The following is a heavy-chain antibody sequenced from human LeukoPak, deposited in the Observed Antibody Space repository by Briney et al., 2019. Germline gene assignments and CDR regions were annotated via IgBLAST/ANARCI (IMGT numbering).Heavy chain of an antibody. J-gene: IGHJ3*02. D-gene: IGHD3-10*01. CDR1: GFNFKNSG. CDR2: ISFHGNNE. Sequence: GGSLRLSCAASGFNFKNSGMHWVRQAPGKGLEWVAVISFHGNNEEYADSVKGRFTISRDNSKNTLYLQMRGLRPADTAVYYCVKRGDLLDFGELRNDAFDIWGQGTMVTVSS. CDR3: VKRGDLLDFGELRNDAFDI. V-gene: IGHV3-30*18.